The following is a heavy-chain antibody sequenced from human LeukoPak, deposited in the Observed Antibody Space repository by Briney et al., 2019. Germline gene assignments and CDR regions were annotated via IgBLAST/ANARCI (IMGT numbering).Heavy chain of an antibody. J-gene: IGHJ4*02. V-gene: IGHV3-74*01. D-gene: IGHD3-22*01. Sequence: GGSLRLSCAASGFTFSTSWMHWVRQAPGKGLEGVARINTDGNTRDYADSVKGRFTISRDNAKNTLYLQMNSLRAEDTAVYYCVRDMGYYDKVWGQGTLVTVSS. CDR3: VRDMGYYDKV. CDR1: GFTFSTSW. CDR2: INTDGNTR.